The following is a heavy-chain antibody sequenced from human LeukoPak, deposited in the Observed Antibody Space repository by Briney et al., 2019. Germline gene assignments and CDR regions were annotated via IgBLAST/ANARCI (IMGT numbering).Heavy chain of an antibody. V-gene: IGHV3-13*01. Sequence: PGGSLRLSCAASGFTFSSYDMHWVRQATGKGLEWVSAIGTAGDTYYPGSVKGRFTISRENAKNSLYLQMNSLRAGDTAVYYCARSPPYCGGDCNPNAEGAFDIWGQGTMVTVSS. CDR3: ARSPPYCGGDCNPNAEGAFDI. CDR1: GFTFSSYD. D-gene: IGHD2-21*02. CDR2: IGTAGDT. J-gene: IGHJ3*02.